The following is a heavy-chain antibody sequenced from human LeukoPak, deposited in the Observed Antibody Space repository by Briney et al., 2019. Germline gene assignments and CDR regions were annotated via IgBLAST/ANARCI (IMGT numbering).Heavy chain of an antibody. CDR3: HVVLDF. V-gene: IGHV4-38-2*02. CDR1: GYSISSGYY. Sequence: SETLSLTCTVSGYSISSGYYWGWIRQPPGKGLEWIGSIYHSGNTYYNPSLKSRVTLSVDTSKNKVSLKLSSVTAADTAVYYCHVVLDFWGQGTLVTVSS. CDR2: IYHSGNT. D-gene: IGHD2-15*01. J-gene: IGHJ4*02.